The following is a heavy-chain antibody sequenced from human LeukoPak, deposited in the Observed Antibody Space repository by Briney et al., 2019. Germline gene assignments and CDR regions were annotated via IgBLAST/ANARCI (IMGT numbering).Heavy chain of an antibody. CDR2: IKSKTDGGTT. D-gene: IGHD3-10*01. J-gene: IGHJ4*02. CDR3: TTEYYYGSGSYYIFDY. Sequence: PGGSLRLSCAASGFTFSNAWMSWVRQAPGKGQEWVGRIKSKTDGGTTDYAAPVKGRFTISRDDSKNTLYLQMNSLKTEDTAVYYCTTEYYYGSGSYYIFDYWGQGTLVTVSS. CDR1: GFTFSNAW. V-gene: IGHV3-15*01.